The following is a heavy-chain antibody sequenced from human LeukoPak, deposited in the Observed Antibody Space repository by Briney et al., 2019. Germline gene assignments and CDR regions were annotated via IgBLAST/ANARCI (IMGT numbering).Heavy chain of an antibody. J-gene: IGHJ4*02. D-gene: IGHD2-15*01. CDR3: ARRYCSGGSCSQSFDY. CDR1: GGTFSSYA. CDR2: IIPIFGTA. Sequence: ASVKVSCKASGGTFSSYAISCVRQAPAHRLEWLGGIIPIFGTANYAQKFQGRVTITADESTSTAYMELSSLRSEDTAVYYCARRYCSGGSCSQSFDYWGQGTLVTVSS. V-gene: IGHV1-69*13.